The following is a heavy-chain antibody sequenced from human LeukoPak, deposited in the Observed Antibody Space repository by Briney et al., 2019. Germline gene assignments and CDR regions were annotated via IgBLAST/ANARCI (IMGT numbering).Heavy chain of an antibody. J-gene: IGHJ4*02. V-gene: IGHV3-30-3*01. Sequence: GRSLRLSCAASGFTFSSYAMHWVRQAPGKRLEWVAVISYDGSNKYYADSVKGRFTISRDNSKNTLYLQMNSLRAEDTAVYYCARDMEEDYGGRYFDYWGQGTLVTVSS. CDR3: ARDMEEDYGGRYFDY. D-gene: IGHD4-23*01. CDR2: ISYDGSNK. CDR1: GFTFSSYA.